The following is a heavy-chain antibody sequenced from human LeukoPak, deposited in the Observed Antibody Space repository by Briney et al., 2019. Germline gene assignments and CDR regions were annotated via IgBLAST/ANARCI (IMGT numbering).Heavy chain of an antibody. CDR1: GFTFSSYA. Sequence: GGSLRLSCAASGFTFSSYAMSWVRQAPGKGLEWVSAISGSGGSTYYADSVKGRFTISRDNSKNTLYLQMNSLRAEDTGVYYCASTVGYYDFWSGYDSDYWGQGTLVTVSS. CDR2: ISGSGGST. J-gene: IGHJ4*02. V-gene: IGHV3-23*01. CDR3: ASTVGYYDFWSGYDSDY. D-gene: IGHD3-3*01.